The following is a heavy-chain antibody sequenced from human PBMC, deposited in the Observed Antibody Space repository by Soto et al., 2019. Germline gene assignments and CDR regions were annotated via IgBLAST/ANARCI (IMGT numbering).Heavy chain of an antibody. Sequence: EVQVLESGGTLVQPGESLRLSCAASGFIFSSYAMSWVRQAPGKGLEWVSGISASGGTYYAVSVKGRFTISRDNSKNTIYLERINLRAEDTALYYRVKGRERTKRVDSCGQGTLVTVSS. CDR1: GFIFSSYA. CDR2: ISASGGT. J-gene: IGHJ4*02. V-gene: IGHV3-23*01. D-gene: IGHD1-26*01. CDR3: VKGRERTKRVDS.